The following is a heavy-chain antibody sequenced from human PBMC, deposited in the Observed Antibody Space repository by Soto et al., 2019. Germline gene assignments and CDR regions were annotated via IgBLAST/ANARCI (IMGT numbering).Heavy chain of an antibody. V-gene: IGHV1-2*04. CDR2: INPKSGGT. CDR3: ARVRMALLNHYYGMDV. Sequence: QEQLVQSGAEVKKSGASVKVSCKASGYTFTGYYIHWVRQAPGQGLEWMGWINPKSGGTNYAQKFQGWVTTTRDTTISTAYRELSRLKSDDTAVYYCARVRMALLNHYYGMDVWGQGTTVIVSS. J-gene: IGHJ6*02. CDR1: GYTFTGYY. D-gene: IGHD3-3*01.